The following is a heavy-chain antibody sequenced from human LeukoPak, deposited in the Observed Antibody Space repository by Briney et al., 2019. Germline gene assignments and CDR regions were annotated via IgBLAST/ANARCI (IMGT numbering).Heavy chain of an antibody. CDR2: ISAYNGNT. J-gene: IGHJ6*03. Sequence: GASVRVSCKASGYTFTSYGISWVRQAPGQGLEWMGWISAYNGNTNYAQKLQGRVTMTTDTSTSTAYMELRSLRSDDTAVYYCARSVWTGITYYYYYYMDVWGKGTTVTVSS. CDR1: GYTFTSYG. CDR3: ARSVWTGITYYYYYYMDV. V-gene: IGHV1-18*01. D-gene: IGHD3/OR15-3a*01.